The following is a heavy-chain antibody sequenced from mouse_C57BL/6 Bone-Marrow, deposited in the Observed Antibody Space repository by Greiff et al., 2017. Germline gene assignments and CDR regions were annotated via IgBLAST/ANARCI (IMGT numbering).Heavy chain of an antibody. D-gene: IGHD2-1*01. Sequence: LVESGAELVKPGASVKISCKASGYAFSSYWMNWVKQRPGKGLEWIGQIYPGDGDTNYNGKFKGKATLTADKSSSTAYMQLSSLTSEDPAVYFCARCGYGIFDYWGQGTTLTVSS. CDR3: ARCGYGIFDY. J-gene: IGHJ2*01. V-gene: IGHV1-80*01. CDR2: IYPGDGDT. CDR1: GYAFSSYW.